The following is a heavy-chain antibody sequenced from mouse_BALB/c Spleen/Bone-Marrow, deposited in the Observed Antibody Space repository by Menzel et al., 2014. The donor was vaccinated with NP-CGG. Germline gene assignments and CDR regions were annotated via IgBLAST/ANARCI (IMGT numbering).Heavy chain of an antibody. CDR3: ARDTVITTHWYFDV. CDR1: GFAFTDYY. Sequence: EVKLVESGGGLGQPGGSLRLSCATSGFAFTDYYMSWVRQPPGKALEWLGFIRNKANGYTTEYGASVKGRFTISRDNSQSILYLQMNTLRAKDSATYYCARDTVITTHWYFDVWGAGTTVTVSS. J-gene: IGHJ1*01. D-gene: IGHD2-4*01. V-gene: IGHV7-3*02. CDR2: IRNKANGYTT.